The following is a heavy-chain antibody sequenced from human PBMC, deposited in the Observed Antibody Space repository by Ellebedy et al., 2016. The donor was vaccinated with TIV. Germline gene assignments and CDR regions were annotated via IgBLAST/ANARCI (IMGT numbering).Heavy chain of an antibody. V-gene: IGHV4-39*01. CDR1: GDSISSKAFH. CDR2: VYYNGNA. CDR3: ARSTVTVATGARFDP. Sequence: SETLSLXXNLSGDSISSKAFHWGWIRQTPGKGLEWIGSVYYNGNAYYNPSLKRRATVSVDASRTRFSLRLNSVTAADTAIYYCARSTVTVATGARFDPWGQGVLVTVSS. J-gene: IGHJ5*02. D-gene: IGHD4-17*01.